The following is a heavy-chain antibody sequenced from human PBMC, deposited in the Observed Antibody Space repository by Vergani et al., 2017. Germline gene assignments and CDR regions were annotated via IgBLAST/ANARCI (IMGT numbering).Heavy chain of an antibody. V-gene: IGHV3-7*01. CDR3: ARVGSQGGVGELWHYYYYGMDV. CDR2: IKQDGSEK. D-gene: IGHD3-10*01. J-gene: IGHJ6*02. Sequence: VQLVQSGGGLVQPGGSLRLSCAASGFTFSSYWMSWVRQAPGKGLEWVANIKQDGSEKYYVDSVKGRFTISRDNAKNTLYLQMNSLRAEDTAVYYCARVGSQGGVGELWHYYYYGMDVWGQGTTVTVSS. CDR1: GFTFSSYW.